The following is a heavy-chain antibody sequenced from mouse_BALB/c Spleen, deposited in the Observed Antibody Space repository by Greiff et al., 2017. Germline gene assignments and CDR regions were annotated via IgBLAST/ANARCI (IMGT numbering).Heavy chain of an antibody. Sequence: VQLQQSGAELAKPGASVKMSCKASGYTFTSYCMHWVKQRPGQGLEWIGYINPSTGYTEYNQKFKDKATLTADKSSSTAYMQLSSLTSEDSAVYYCARRGAWITTDYWGQGTTLTVSS. CDR1: GYTFTSYC. CDR3: ARRGAWITTDY. J-gene: IGHJ2*01. D-gene: IGHD1-1*01. V-gene: IGHV1-7*01. CDR2: INPSTGYT.